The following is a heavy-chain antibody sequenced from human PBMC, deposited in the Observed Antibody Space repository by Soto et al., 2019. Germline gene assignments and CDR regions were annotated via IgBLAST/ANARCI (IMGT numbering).Heavy chain of an antibody. J-gene: IGHJ4*02. Sequence: PGGSLRLSCAASGFTFSSYAMSWVRQAPGKGLEWVSAISGSGGSTYYADSVKGRFTISRDNSKNTLYLQMNSLRAEDTAVYYCAKDSVRHHPIQLWPNYFDYWGQGTLVTVSS. CDR2: ISGSGGST. V-gene: IGHV3-23*01. D-gene: IGHD5-18*01. CDR1: GFTFSSYA. CDR3: AKDSVRHHPIQLWPNYFDY.